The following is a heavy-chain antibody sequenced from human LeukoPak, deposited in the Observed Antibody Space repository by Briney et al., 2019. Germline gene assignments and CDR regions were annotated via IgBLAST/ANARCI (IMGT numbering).Heavy chain of an antibody. Sequence: GGSLRLSCAASGFTFSSYSMNWVRQAPGKGLEWVSYISSSSSTIYYADSVKGRFTISRDNSKNTLYLQMNSLRAEDTAVYYCAKATKSGYFDYWGQGTLVTVSS. CDR3: AKATKSGYFDY. CDR2: ISSSSSTI. D-gene: IGHD2-15*01. V-gene: IGHV3-48*01. J-gene: IGHJ4*02. CDR1: GFTFSSYS.